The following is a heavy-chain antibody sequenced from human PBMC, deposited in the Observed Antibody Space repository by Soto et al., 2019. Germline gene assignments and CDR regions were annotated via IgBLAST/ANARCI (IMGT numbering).Heavy chain of an antibody. V-gene: IGHV3-21*04. CDR2: ISGSSTYI. Sequence: SGGGLVKPGESLRVSCAASGFTFSYYSLHWVRQAPGKGLEWVSSISGSSTYIYYADRVKGRFTISRDNAKNSLYLRMDSLRAEDTAVYYCARGDGTGLYNSGWSPRYWGQGTLVTVSS. CDR1: GFTFSYYS. J-gene: IGHJ4*02. CDR3: ARGDGTGLYNSGWSPRY. D-gene: IGHD6-19*01.